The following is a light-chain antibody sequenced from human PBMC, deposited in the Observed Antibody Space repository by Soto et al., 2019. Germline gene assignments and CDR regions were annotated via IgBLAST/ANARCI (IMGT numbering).Light chain of an antibody. CDR2: DAS. CDR3: QQYSTYIRT. J-gene: IGKJ1*01. CDR1: QSIGSW. Sequence: DIQITQSPSTLSASVRDRVTITCRASQSIGSWLAWFQQKPGNAPKLLIYDASSLGSGVPPRFSGSGSGTEFTLTVSSLQPDDFAAYYCQQYSTYIRTFGQGTKV. V-gene: IGKV1-5*01.